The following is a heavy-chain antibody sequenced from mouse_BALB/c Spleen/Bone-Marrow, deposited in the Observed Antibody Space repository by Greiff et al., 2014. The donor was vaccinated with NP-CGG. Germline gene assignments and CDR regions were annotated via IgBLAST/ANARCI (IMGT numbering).Heavy chain of an antibody. CDR1: GFTFTDYY. D-gene: IGHD2-1*01. CDR2: IRNKANGYTT. J-gene: IGHJ1*01. CDR3: AREGVYYGNPYWYFDV. Sequence: DVMLVESGGGLVQPGGSLRLSCATSGFTFTDYYMSWVRQPPGKALEWLGFIRNKANGYTTEYSASVKGRFTISGDNSQSILYLQMNTLRAEDSATYYCAREGVYYGNPYWYFDVWGAGTTVTVSS. V-gene: IGHV7-3*02.